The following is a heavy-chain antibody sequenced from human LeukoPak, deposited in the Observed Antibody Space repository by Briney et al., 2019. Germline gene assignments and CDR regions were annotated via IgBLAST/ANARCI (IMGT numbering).Heavy chain of an antibody. J-gene: IGHJ4*02. Sequence: GGSLGLSCAASGFTFSSYAMSWVRQAPGKGLEWVSAISGSGGSTYYADSVKGRFTISRDNSKNTLYLQMNSLRAEDTAVYYCAKMVTMVRGVVSFDYWGQGTLVTVSS. CDR2: ISGSGGST. V-gene: IGHV3-23*01. D-gene: IGHD3-10*01. CDR1: GFTFSSYA. CDR3: AKMVTMVRGVVSFDY.